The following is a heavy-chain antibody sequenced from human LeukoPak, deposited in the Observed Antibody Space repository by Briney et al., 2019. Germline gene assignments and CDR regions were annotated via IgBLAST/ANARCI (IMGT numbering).Heavy chain of an antibody. Sequence: GGSLRLSYPASSLTLTRDWLECVRQAPGKGLVWVSRVKSDGSTRYADSVKGRFTVSRDNAKNTVSLQMNSLRAEDTGVYYCARAPSEIGGYYPEYFRHWGQGTLVIVSS. V-gene: IGHV3-74*01. CDR3: ARAPSEIGGYYPEYFRH. D-gene: IGHD3-22*01. J-gene: IGHJ1*01. CDR2: VKSDGST. CDR1: SLTLTRDW.